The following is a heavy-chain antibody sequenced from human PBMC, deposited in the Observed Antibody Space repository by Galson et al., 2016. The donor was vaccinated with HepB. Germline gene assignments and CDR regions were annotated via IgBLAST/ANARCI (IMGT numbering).Heavy chain of an antibody. CDR3: AKGREGAS. CDR2: INNNGGDT. V-gene: IGHV3-23*01. CDR1: GFMFKNYE. Sequence: SLRLSCAASGFMFKNYEMNWVRQAPRKGLEWVSSINNNGGDTYYADSVKGRFTSSRDNSKNTLYLQLNNLGVEDTAVYYCAKGREGASWGEGNLVIVSS. J-gene: IGHJ5*02.